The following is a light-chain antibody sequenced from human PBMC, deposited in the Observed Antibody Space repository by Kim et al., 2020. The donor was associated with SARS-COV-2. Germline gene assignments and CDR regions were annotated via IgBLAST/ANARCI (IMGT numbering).Light chain of an antibody. CDR2: SNS. V-gene: IGLV1-40*01. CDR3: QSYDSSLSGSV. CDR1: SSNIGAGYD. J-gene: IGLJ3*02. Sequence: QRVTISCTGSSSNIGAGYDVHWYQQLPGTAPKLLIYSNSNRPSGVPDRFSGSKSGTSASLAITGLQAEDEAGYYCQSYDSSLSGSVFGGGTQLTVL.